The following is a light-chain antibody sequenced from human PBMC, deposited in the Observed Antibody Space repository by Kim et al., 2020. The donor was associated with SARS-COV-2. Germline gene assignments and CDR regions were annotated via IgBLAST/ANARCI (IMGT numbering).Light chain of an antibody. V-gene: IGLV1-40*01. CDR1: SSNIGAGYE. J-gene: IGLJ2*01. CDR2: NDY. Sequence: QSVLTQPPSMSGAPGQSVTISCTGSSSNIGAGYEVHWYQQFPGTAPKLLIYNDYRRPSGVPDRFSGSRSASSASLAITGLQAEDEADYYCQSYDTGLSGIIFGGGTQLTVL. CDR3: QSYDTGLSGII.